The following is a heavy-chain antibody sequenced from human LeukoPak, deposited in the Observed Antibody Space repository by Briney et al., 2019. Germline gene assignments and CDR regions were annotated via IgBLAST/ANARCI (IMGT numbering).Heavy chain of an antibody. D-gene: IGHD1-14*01. V-gene: IGHV3-23*01. J-gene: IGHJ4*02. CDR1: GITFSIYA. CDR3: AKDPLSSLFFKKKPHPLDS. Sequence: PGGSLRLSCAASGITFSIYAMSWVRQAPGKGLEWVSYISGSGVSTYYADSVKGHFTISRDNSKSTLYLEMHSLTAEDTAVYYCAKDPLSSLFFKKKPHPLDSWGQGTLVTVSS. CDR2: ISGSGVST.